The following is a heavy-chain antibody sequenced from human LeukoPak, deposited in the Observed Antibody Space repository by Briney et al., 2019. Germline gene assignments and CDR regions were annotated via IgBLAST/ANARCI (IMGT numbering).Heavy chain of an antibody. J-gene: IGHJ4*02. Sequence: PSETLSLTCTVSGGSITSGRYYWSWIRQFPGKGLEWIGYSYYSGCTHYKPSLKSRVTISLDKSKNQFSLNVTSATAADTAVYYCARATYDLLTGYYLDYWGQGALVIVSS. CDR2: SYYSGCT. D-gene: IGHD3-9*01. CDR3: ARATYDLLTGYYLDY. CDR1: GGSITSGRYY. V-gene: IGHV4-31*03.